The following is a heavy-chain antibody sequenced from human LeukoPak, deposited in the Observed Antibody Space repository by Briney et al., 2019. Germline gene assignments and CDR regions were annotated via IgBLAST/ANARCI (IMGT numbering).Heavy chain of an antibody. CDR3: ARFRGELMDGFDI. CDR2: IYAGDADT. D-gene: IGHD1-7*01. Sequence: GDSLKISCKGSGHTFSTDWIAWVRQMPGKGLEWMGVIYAGDADTRYSPSFQGQVTISADKSLNTAYLQWTNLKASDTAMYYCARFRGELMDGFDIWGQGTLVTVSS. V-gene: IGHV5-51*01. J-gene: IGHJ4*02. CDR1: GHTFSTDW.